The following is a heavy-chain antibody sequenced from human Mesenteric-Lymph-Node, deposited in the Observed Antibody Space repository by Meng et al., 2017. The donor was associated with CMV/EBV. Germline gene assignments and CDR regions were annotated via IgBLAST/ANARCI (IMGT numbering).Heavy chain of an antibody. CDR1: GFTFSNAW. J-gene: IGHJ4*02. CDR3: AKGDSRGYFSDY. Sequence: GESLKISCAASGFTFSNAWMSWVRQAPGKGLEWVSSISSSSSYIYYADSVKGRFTISRDNAKNSLYLQMNSLRAEDTAVYYCAKGDSRGYFSDYWGQGTLVTVSS. CDR2: ISSSSSYI. D-gene: IGHD3-22*01. V-gene: IGHV3-21*01.